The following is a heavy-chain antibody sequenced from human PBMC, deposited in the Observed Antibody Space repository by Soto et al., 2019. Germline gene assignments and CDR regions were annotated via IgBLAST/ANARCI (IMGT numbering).Heavy chain of an antibody. CDR2: IYPGDSDT. CDR1: GYSFTSSW. J-gene: IGHJ4*02. CDR3: ARHRRDLPFDS. V-gene: IGHV5-51*01. Sequence: GESLKISCQGSGYSFTSSWIGWVRQMPGRGLGWMGIIYPGDSDTRYSPSFQGQVRISADKSISTAYLQWRSLKASDTAMYYCARHRRDLPFDSWGQGTLDTVSS.